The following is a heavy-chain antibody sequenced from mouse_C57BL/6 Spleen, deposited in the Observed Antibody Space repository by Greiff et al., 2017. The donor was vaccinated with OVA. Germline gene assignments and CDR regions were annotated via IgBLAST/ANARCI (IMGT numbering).Heavy chain of an antibody. CDR2: INPGSGGT. Sequence: VKLQQSGAELVRPGTSVKVSCKASGYAFTNYLIEWVKQRPGQGLEWIGVINPGSGGTNYNEKFKGKATLTADKSSSTAYMQLSSLTSEDSAVYFCARRDGEAYYGNYDAMDYWGQGTSVTVSS. J-gene: IGHJ4*01. CDR1: GYAFTNYL. D-gene: IGHD2-10*01. V-gene: IGHV1-54*01. CDR3: ARRDGEAYYGNYDAMDY.